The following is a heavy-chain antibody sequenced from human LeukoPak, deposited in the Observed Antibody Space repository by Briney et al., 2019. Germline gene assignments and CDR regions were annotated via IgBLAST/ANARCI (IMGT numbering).Heavy chain of an antibody. D-gene: IGHD5-18*01. CDR3: ARVRAAMVYFDY. CDR2: ISSSSSYI. CDR1: GFPFSSYS. Sequence: PGGSLRLSCAASGFPFSSYSMNWVRQAPGKGLEWVSSISSSSSYIYYADSVKGRFTISRDNAKDSLYLQMNSLRAEDTAVYYCARVRAAMVYFDYWGQGTLVTVSS. V-gene: IGHV3-21*01. J-gene: IGHJ4*02.